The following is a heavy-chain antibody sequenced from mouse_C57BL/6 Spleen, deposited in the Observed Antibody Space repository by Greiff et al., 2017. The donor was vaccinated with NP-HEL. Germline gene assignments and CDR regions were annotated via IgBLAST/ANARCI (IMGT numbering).Heavy chain of an antibody. CDR1: GYTFTDYY. CDR3: ARSYYYGSSPYYFDY. V-gene: IGHV1-84*01. J-gene: IGHJ2*01. Sequence: QVQLKESGPELVKPGASVKISCKASGYTFTDYYINWVKQRPGQGLEWIGWIYPGSGNTKYNEKFKGKATLTVDTSSSTAYMQLSSLTSEDSAVYFCARSYYYGSSPYYFDYWGQGTTLTVSS. CDR2: IYPGSGNT. D-gene: IGHD1-1*01.